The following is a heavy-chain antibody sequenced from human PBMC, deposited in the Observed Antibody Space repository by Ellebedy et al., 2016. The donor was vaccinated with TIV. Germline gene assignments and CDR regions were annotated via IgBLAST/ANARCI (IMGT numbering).Heavy chain of an antibody. CDR1: GFTFRTHW. CDR2: IKQDGSEK. Sequence: GGSLRLSCAASGFTFRTHWMSWVRQAPGKGLEWVANIKQDGSEKYYVDSVKGQFTISRDNAQNSLFLQMNSLRAEDTAVYYCARTAYYYDTSGYWIHDAFDVWGQGTVVTVSS. J-gene: IGHJ3*01. D-gene: IGHD3-22*01. CDR3: ARTAYYYDTSGYWIHDAFDV. V-gene: IGHV3-7*03.